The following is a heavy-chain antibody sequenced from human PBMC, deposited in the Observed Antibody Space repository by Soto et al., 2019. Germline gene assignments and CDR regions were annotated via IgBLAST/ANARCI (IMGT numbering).Heavy chain of an antibody. D-gene: IGHD6-19*01. J-gene: IGHJ5*02. V-gene: IGHV3-30*18. CDR3: AKSLAVAAGWFDP. Sequence: LSCAASGFTFNTYGMHWVRQAPGKGLEWVAFISHDGSNEYYADSVKGRFTISRDNSKNTVFLQMNSLRGEDTAVYYCAKSLAVAAGWFDPWGQGALVTVSS. CDR1: GFTFNTYG. CDR2: ISHDGSNE.